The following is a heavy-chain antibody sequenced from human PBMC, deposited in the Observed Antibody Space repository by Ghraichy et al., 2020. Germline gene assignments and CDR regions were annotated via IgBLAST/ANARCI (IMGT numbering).Heavy chain of an antibody. Sequence: GGSLRLSCAASGFTFSRFAMSWVRQAPGKGLEWVSAISDSGGDTYYADSVKGRFTISRDKSKNTLYLQLNSLGAEDTAVYYCAKRIEYSSSSAYFDYWGQGTLVTVSS. J-gene: IGHJ4*02. D-gene: IGHD6-6*01. CDR2: ISDSGGDT. CDR1: GFTFSRFA. V-gene: IGHV3-23*01. CDR3: AKRIEYSSSSAYFDY.